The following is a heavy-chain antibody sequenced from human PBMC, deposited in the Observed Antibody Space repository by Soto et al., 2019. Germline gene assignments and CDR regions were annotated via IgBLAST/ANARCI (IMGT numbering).Heavy chain of an antibody. Sequence: QVQLVESGGGVVQPGRSLRLSCAASGFTFSSYGMHWVRQAPGKGLECVAVIWYDGSNKYYADSVKGRFTISRDNSENTLYLQMNSLRAEDTAVYYCARDRYSSGWYDLDYWGQGTLVTVSS. V-gene: IGHV3-33*01. D-gene: IGHD6-19*01. CDR3: ARDRYSSGWYDLDY. CDR2: IWYDGSNK. J-gene: IGHJ4*02. CDR1: GFTFSSYG.